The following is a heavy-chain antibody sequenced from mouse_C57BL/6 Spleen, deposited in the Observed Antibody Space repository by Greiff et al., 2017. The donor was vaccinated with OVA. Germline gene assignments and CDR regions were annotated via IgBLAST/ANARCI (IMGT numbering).Heavy chain of an antibody. CDR2: ISSGSSTI. Sequence: EVMLVESGGGLVKPGGSLKLSCAASGFTFSDYGMHWVRQAPEKGLEWVAYISSGSSTIYYADTVKGRFTISRDNAKNTLFLQMTSLRSEDTAMYYCARGTTVVAPGDVWGTGTTVTVSS. D-gene: IGHD1-1*01. V-gene: IGHV5-17*01. CDR3: ARGTTVVAPGDV. CDR1: GFTFSDYG. J-gene: IGHJ1*03.